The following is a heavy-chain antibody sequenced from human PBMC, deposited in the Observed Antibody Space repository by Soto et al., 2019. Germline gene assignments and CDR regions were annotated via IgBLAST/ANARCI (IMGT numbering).Heavy chain of an antibody. CDR2: IIPIFGTA. V-gene: IGHV1-69*06. CDR1: GCTFSSYA. CDR3: ARDWNHSNWFDP. D-gene: IGHD1-1*01. Sequence: ASVKVSCKASGCTFSSYAISWVRQAPGQGLEWMGGIIPIFGTANYAQKFQGRVTITADKSTSTAYMELSSLRSEDTAVYYCARDWNHSNWFDPWGQGTLVTVSS. J-gene: IGHJ5*02.